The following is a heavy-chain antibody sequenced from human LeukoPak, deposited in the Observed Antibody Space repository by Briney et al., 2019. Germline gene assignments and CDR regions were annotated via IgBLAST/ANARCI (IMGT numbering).Heavy chain of an antibody. Sequence: SETLSLTCTVSGGSISSYYWSWIRQPPGKGLEWIGYIYYSGSTNYNPSLKSRVTISVDTSKNQFSLKLSSVTAADTAVYCCARQANYYDSSGYYDHTFDYWGQGTLVTVSS. J-gene: IGHJ4*02. CDR1: GGSISSYY. CDR3: ARQANYYDSSGYYDHTFDY. D-gene: IGHD3-22*01. V-gene: IGHV4-59*08. CDR2: IYYSGST.